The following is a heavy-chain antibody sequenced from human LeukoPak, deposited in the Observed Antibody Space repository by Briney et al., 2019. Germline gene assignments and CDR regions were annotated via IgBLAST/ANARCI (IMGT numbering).Heavy chain of an antibody. CDR3: AKPKYRYSSSWSGDFDY. V-gene: IGHV3-48*04. J-gene: IGHJ4*02. CDR2: ISSSSSTI. CDR1: GFTFSSYS. Sequence: GGSLRLSCAASGFTFSSYSMNWVRQAPGKGLEWVSYISSSSSTIYYADSVKGRFTISRDNAKNSLYLQMNSLRAEDTAVYYCAKPKYRYSSSWSGDFDYWGQGTLVTVSS. D-gene: IGHD6-13*01.